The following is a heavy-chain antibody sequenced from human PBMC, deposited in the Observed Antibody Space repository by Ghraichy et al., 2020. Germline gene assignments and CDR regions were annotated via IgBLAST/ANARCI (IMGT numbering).Heavy chain of an antibody. J-gene: IGHJ4*02. CDR1: GGSISSYY. V-gene: IGHV4-59*01. D-gene: IGHD5-12*01. Sequence: SETLSLTCTVSGGSISSYYWSWIRQPPGKGLEWIGYIYYSGSTNYNPSLKSRVTISVDTSKNQFSLKLSSVTAADTAVYYCARYEWLRQRGAGNYFDYWGQGTMVTVSS. CDR2: IYYSGST. CDR3: ARYEWLRQRGAGNYFDY.